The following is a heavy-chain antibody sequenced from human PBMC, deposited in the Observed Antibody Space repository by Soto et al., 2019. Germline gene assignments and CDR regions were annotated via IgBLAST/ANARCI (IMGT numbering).Heavy chain of an antibody. CDR2: IDPSDSYT. V-gene: IGHV5-10-1*01. CDR1: GYSFTSYW. D-gene: IGHD6-13*01. CDR3: ARAGYSSSPGTDYYGMDV. Sequence: PGESLKISCKGSGYSFTSYWISWVRQMPVKGLEWMGRIDPSDSYTNYSPSFQGNVTISADKSIRTAYLQWSSLKASDTAMYYCARAGYSSSPGTDYYGMDVWGQGTTVTVSS. J-gene: IGHJ6*02.